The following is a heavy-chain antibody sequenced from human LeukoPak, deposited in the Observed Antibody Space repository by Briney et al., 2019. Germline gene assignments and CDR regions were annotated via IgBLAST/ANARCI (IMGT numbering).Heavy chain of an antibody. CDR1: GGSFSGYY. V-gene: IGHV4-34*01. Sequence: SETLSLTCAVYGGSFSGYYWSWIRQPPGKGLEWIGEINHSGSTNYNPSLKSRVTISVDTSKNQFSLKLSSVTAADTAVYYCARYSNYRYYFDYWGQGTLVTVSS. CDR2: INHSGST. D-gene: IGHD4-11*01. J-gene: IGHJ4*02. CDR3: ARYSNYRYYFDY.